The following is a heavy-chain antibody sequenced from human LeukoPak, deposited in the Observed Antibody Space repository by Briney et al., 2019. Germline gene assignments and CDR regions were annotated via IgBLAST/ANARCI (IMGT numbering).Heavy chain of an antibody. CDR3: ARMDFWSGSSSY. J-gene: IGHJ4*02. V-gene: IGHV4-34*01. CDR1: GGSFSGYY. Sequence: PSETLSHTCAVYGGSFSGYYWSWIRQPPGKGLEWIGEINHSGSTNYNPSHKSRVTISVDTSKNQFSLKLSSVTAADTAVYYCARMDFWSGSSSYWGQGTLVTVSS. D-gene: IGHD3-3*01. CDR2: INHSGST.